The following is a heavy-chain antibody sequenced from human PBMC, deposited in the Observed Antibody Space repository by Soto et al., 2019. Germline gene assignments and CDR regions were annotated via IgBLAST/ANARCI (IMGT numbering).Heavy chain of an antibody. V-gene: IGHV1-18*01. D-gene: IGHD4-17*01. Sequence: ASVKVSCKASGYTFTSYGISWVRQAPGQGLEWMGWISAYNGNTNYAQKLQGRVTMTTDTSTSTAYMELRSLRSDDTAVYYCARGSRNYGGNSYYYYGMYVWGQGTTVTVSS. J-gene: IGHJ6*02. CDR1: GYTFTSYG. CDR2: ISAYNGNT. CDR3: ARGSRNYGGNSYYYYGMYV.